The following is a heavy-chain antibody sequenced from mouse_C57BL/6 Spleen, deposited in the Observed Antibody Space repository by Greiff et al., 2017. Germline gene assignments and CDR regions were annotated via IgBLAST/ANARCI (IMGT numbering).Heavy chain of an antibody. CDR2: IHPNSGST. D-gene: IGHD2-4*01. V-gene: IGHV1-64*01. J-gene: IGHJ4*01. CDR1: GYTFTSYW. CDR3: ARKEGLYYDYGMDY. Sequence: QVQLQQSGAELVKPGASVKLSCKASGYTFTSYWMHWVKQRPGQGLEWIGMIHPNSGSTNYNEKFKSKATLTVDKSSSTAYMQLSSLTSEDSAVYYCARKEGLYYDYGMDYWGQGTSVTVSS.